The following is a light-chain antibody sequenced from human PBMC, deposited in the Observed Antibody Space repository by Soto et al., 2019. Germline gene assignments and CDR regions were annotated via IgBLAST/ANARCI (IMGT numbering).Light chain of an antibody. Sequence: DIQMTQSPSSVSASVGDRVTITCRASQGISSRLSWYQQKPGKAPKLLIYAASSLQSGVPSRFSGSGAGTDFTLTISSLQHADFATYYCQQDNSFPSCTFGHGTKVDIK. CDR1: QGISSR. CDR3: QQDNSFPSCT. J-gene: IGKJ3*01. V-gene: IGKV1D-12*01. CDR2: AAS.